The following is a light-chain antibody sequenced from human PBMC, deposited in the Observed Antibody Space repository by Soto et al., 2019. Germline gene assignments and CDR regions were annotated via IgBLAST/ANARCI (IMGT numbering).Light chain of an antibody. V-gene: IGKV1-13*02. CDR3: QQFNSYS. Sequence: AIKLTQSPSSLSAYVGDRVTITCRASQGISSALAWYQQKPGKAPKLLIYDASSLESGVPSRFSGSGSGTDFTLTISSLQPEDFATYYCQQFNSYSFGQGSKADI. CDR1: QGISSA. CDR2: DAS. J-gene: IGKJ1*01.